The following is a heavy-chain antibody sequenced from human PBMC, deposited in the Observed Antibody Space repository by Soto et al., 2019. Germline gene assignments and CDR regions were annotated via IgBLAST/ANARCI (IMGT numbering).Heavy chain of an antibody. J-gene: IGHJ5*02. Sequence: PSETLSLTCTVSGASITSHGWSWIRQPAGKGLEWIGRVSTSGITNYNPSLKSRVTMSVDTSKNQFSLDLSSVTAADTAVYYCATLRGALDPWGQGILVTVSS. V-gene: IGHV4-4*07. D-gene: IGHD3-16*01. CDR3: ATLRGALDP. CDR1: GASITSHG. CDR2: VSTSGIT.